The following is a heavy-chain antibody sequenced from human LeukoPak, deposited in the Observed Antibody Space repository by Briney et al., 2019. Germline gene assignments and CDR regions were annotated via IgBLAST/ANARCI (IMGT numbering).Heavy chain of an antibody. CDR2: ISSGSGTI. J-gene: IGHJ6*02. V-gene: IGHV3-48*01. CDR3: ARLRYYAMDV. Sequence: PGGSLRLSCAASGFTFSTFDMNWVRQAPGKGLEWVSYISSGSGTIYYADSVKGRFTISRDNAKNSLYLQMNSLRAEDTAVYYCARLRYYAMDVWGQGTTVIVSS. CDR1: GFTFSTFD.